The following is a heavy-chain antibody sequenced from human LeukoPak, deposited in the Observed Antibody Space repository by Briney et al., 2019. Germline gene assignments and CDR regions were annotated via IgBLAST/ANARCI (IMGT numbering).Heavy chain of an antibody. Sequence: TGGSLRLSCAASGFTFSSYEVNWVRQAPGKGLEWVSYISSSGSTIYYADSVKGRFTISRDNAKNSLYLQMNSLRAEDTAVYYCARDDYGDDADDAFDIWGQGTMVTVSS. J-gene: IGHJ3*02. CDR1: GFTFSSYE. CDR3: ARDDYGDDADDAFDI. D-gene: IGHD4-17*01. CDR2: ISSSGSTI. V-gene: IGHV3-48*03.